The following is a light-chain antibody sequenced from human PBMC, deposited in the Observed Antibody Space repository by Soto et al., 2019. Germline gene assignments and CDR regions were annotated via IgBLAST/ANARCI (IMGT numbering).Light chain of an antibody. CDR1: RSNIGGKT. CDR3: AAWDASLNAYVV. CDR2: NNR. Sequence: QSVLTQPPSASGTPGQRVTISCSEARSNIGGKTVYWYQQLPGTAPKLLIYNNRQRPSGVPDRFSGSKSGTSASLAISGLQSEDEADYYCAAWDASLNAYVVFGGGTKVTVL. J-gene: IGLJ2*01. V-gene: IGLV1-44*01.